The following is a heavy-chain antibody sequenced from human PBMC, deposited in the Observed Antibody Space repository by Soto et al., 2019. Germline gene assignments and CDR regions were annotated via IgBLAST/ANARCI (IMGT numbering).Heavy chain of an antibody. CDR1: GITFSNAW. CDR2: IRSKTDGGTT. J-gene: IGHJ3*02. D-gene: IGHD6-13*01. Sequence: EVQLVESGGGLVEPGGSLRLSCAASGITFSNAWMNWVRKAPGKGLEYIGRIRSKTDGGTTEYAAPVEGRFTVSRDDSKNTLYLQMSGLKTEDTAVYYCTTTRAGTNDFDNWGQGTLVTVSS. V-gene: IGHV3-15*01. CDR3: TTTRAGTNDFDN.